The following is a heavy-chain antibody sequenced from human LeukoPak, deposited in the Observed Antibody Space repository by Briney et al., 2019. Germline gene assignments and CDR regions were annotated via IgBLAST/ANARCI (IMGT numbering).Heavy chain of an antibody. CDR2: ISSSGAST. CDR1: GFTFSSYA. J-gene: IGHJ4*02. V-gene: IGHV3-23*01. Sequence: GGSLRLSCAASGFTFSSYAMSWVRQAPGKGLEWVSAISSSGASTYYADSVKGRFTISRDNSKNTLYLQMNSLRAEDTAVYYCARAESYSWRDWGQGTLVTVSS. CDR3: ARAESYSWRD. D-gene: IGHD5-18*01.